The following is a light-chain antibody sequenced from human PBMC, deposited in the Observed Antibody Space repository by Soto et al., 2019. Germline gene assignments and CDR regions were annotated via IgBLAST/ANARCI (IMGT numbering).Light chain of an antibody. V-gene: IGKV3-20*01. CDR2: AAS. J-gene: IGKJ4*01. Sequence: EIVLTQSPGTLSLSPGERATLSCRASQSVSSSYLAWYQQKPGQAPRLLIYAASSRATGIPDRFSGSGSGTDFTLTISRLEPEDFTVYYCQQYSSSPTFGGGTKVEIK. CDR3: QQYSSSPT. CDR1: QSVSSSY.